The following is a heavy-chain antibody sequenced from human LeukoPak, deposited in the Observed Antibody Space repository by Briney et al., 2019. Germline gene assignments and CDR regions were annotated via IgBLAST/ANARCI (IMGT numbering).Heavy chain of an antibody. Sequence: GGSLRLSCGASGFTFSSCSMIWVRQAPAKGLEWVSSISSSSYIYYADSVKGRFTIYRDNAKNSLYLQMNSLRAEDTAVYYCARGVLSNSCYGDYWSQGTLVTVSS. D-gene: IGHD2-2*01. CDR3: ARGVLSNSCYGDY. J-gene: IGHJ4*02. CDR2: ISSSSYI. CDR1: GFTFSSCS. V-gene: IGHV3-21*01.